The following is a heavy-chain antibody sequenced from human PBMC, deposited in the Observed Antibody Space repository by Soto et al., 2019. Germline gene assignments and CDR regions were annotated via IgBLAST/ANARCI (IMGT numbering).Heavy chain of an antibody. CDR2: ISTYNGNT. V-gene: IGHV1-18*01. Sequence: ASVKVSCKASGYTFTTYDISWVRQAPGQGLEWMGRISTYNGNTNYPQSLQGRLTMTTDTPTTTAYMELRNLRSDDTAVYYCARDPYHVLMVNAPNLYGMDVWGQGTTVTVSS. D-gene: IGHD2-8*01. CDR3: ARDPYHVLMVNAPNLYGMDV. J-gene: IGHJ6*02. CDR1: GYTFTTYD.